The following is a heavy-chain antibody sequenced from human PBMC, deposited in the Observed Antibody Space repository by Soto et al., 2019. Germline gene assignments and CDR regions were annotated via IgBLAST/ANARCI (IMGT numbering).Heavy chain of an antibody. CDR3: TTDPWFCSSTTCFAYGMDV. CDR2: IKSKTDGGTT. CDR1: GFTFSTAW. D-gene: IGHD2-2*01. Sequence: GGYLRLSCAASGFTFSTAWMSWVRQAPGKGLEWVGRIKSKTDGGTTDYAAPVKGRFTISRDDSKDTLYLQMNSLKTEDTAVYYCTTDPWFCSSTTCFAYGMDVWGRGTTVTVSS. J-gene: IGHJ6*02. V-gene: IGHV3-15*01.